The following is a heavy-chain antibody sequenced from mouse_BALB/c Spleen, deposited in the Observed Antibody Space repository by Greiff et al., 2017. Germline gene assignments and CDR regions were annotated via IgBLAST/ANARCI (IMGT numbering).Heavy chain of an antibody. CDR2: ISNLAYSI. J-gene: IGHJ2*01. CDR1: GFTFSDYG. V-gene: IGHV5-15*02. D-gene: IGHD4-1*01. CDR3: ARLTGTRYFDY. Sequence: DVQLVESGGGLVQPGGSRKLSCAASGFTFSDYGMAWVRQAPGKGPEWVAFISNLAYSIYYADTVTGRFTISRENAKNTLYLEMSSLRSEDTALYYCARLTGTRYFDYWGQGTTLTVSA.